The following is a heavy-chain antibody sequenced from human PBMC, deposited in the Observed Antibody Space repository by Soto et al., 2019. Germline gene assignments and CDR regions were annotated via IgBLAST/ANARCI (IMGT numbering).Heavy chain of an antibody. Sequence: QVQLVQSGAEEKKPGASVKVSCKASGYTFTSYAMHWVRQAPGQRLEWMGWINAGNGNTKYSQKFQGRVTITRDTSASTAYMELSSLRSEATAVYYCARETIYYGMDVWGQGTTVTVSS. CDR3: ARETIYYGMDV. D-gene: IGHD3-3*01. CDR1: GYTFTSYA. CDR2: INAGNGNT. V-gene: IGHV1-3*05. J-gene: IGHJ6*02.